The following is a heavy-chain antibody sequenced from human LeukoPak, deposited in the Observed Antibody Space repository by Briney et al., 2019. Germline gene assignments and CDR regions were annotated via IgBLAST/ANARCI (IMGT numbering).Heavy chain of an antibody. CDR3: AKDPSHYDSSGYYYWAFDI. J-gene: IGHJ3*02. D-gene: IGHD3-22*01. V-gene: IGHV1-2*02. CDR1: GYTFTGYY. CDR2: INPNSGGT. Sequence: GASVKVSCKASGYTFTGYYMHWVRQAPGQGLEWMGWINPNSGGTNYAQKFQGRVTMTRDTSISTAYMELSRLRSDDTAVYYCAKDPSHYDSSGYYYWAFDIWGQGTMVTVSS.